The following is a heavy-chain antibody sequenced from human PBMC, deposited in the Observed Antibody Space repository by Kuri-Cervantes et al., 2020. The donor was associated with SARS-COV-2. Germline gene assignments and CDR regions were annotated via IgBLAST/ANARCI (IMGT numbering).Heavy chain of an antibody. CDR1: GYSFTSYW. J-gene: IGHJ4*02. D-gene: IGHD6-19*01. CDR2: IDPSDSYT. Sequence: GGSLRLSCKGSGYSFTSYWISWVRQMPGKGLEWMGRIDPSDSYTNYSPSFQGHVTISADKSISTAYLQWSSLKASDTAMYYCARQRAYSSGYTDYWGQGTLVTDSS. V-gene: IGHV5-10-1*01. CDR3: ARQRAYSSGYTDY.